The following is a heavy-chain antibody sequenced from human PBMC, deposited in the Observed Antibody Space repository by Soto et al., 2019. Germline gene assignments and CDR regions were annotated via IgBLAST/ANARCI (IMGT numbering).Heavy chain of an antibody. CDR3: ARGRYGDY. CDR2: ISAHNGNT. Sequence: QVHLVQSGAEVKKPGASVKVSCKASGYTFTSYGITWVRQAPGQGLEWMGWISAHNGNTDYAQKLQGRVIVTRDPSTSTAYMELRSLISDETAVYYCARGRYGDYWGQGALVTVSS. V-gene: IGHV1-18*01. CDR1: GYTFTSYG. D-gene: IGHD1-1*01. J-gene: IGHJ4*02.